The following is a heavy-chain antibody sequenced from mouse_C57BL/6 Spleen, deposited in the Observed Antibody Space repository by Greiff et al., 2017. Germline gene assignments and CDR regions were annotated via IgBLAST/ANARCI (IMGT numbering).Heavy chain of an antibody. V-gene: IGHV1-61*01. J-gene: IGHJ4*01. Sequence: QVQLQQPGAELVRPGSSVKLSCKASGYTFTSYWMDWVKQRPGQGLEWIGNIYPSDSETHYNQKFKDKATLTVDKSSSTAYMQLSSLTSEDSAVYYCARSAYYRNYDAMDYWGQGTSVTVSS. CDR3: ARSAYYRNYDAMDY. CDR1: GYTFTSYW. CDR2: IYPSDSET. D-gene: IGHD2-5*01.